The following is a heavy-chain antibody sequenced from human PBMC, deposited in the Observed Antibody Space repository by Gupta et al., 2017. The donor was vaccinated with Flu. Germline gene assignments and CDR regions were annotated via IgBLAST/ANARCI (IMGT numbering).Heavy chain of an antibody. Sequence: AQLVASGGGLVQPGGSLRLSCAASGFTFDDYAMHLVREAPGKGLELVSGMTWDSGRIGYAAPVNGRFTISRDHAKNSLYLQMNSLRAEDTASYYCVRDLSGSSGWYDLQYSFDYWGQGTLVTDSS. CDR3: VRDLSGSSGWYDLQYSFDY. V-gene: IGHV3-9*01. CDR2: MTWDSGRI. D-gene: IGHD6-19*01. J-gene: IGHJ4*02. CDR1: GFTFDDYA.